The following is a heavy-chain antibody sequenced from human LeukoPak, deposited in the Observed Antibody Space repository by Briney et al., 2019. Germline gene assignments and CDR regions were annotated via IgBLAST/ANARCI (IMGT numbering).Heavy chain of an antibody. J-gene: IGHJ4*02. V-gene: IGHV3-11*01. D-gene: IGHD3-10*01. CDR2: ISSSGSTI. CDR1: GFTFSDYY. Sequence: GGSLRLSCAASGFTFSDYYMGWIRQAPGKGLEWVSYISSSGSTIYYADSVKGRFTISRDNAKNSLSLQMNSLRAEDTAVYYCVRTVIGEYYFDYWGQGTLVTVSS. CDR3: VRTVIGEYYFDY.